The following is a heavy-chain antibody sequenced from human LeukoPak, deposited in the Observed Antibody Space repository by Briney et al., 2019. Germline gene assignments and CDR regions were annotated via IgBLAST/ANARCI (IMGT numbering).Heavy chain of an antibody. J-gene: IGHJ6*03. Sequence: ASVTVSCKASGYTFTNYDISWVRQAPGQGLEWMGWISAYNGNTNYAQKLQGRVTMTTDTSTSTAYMELRSLRSDDTAVYYCAREGVSYYYMDVWGKGTTVTVSS. D-gene: IGHD3-10*01. CDR1: GYTFTNYD. V-gene: IGHV1-18*01. CDR3: AREGVSYYYMDV. CDR2: ISAYNGNT.